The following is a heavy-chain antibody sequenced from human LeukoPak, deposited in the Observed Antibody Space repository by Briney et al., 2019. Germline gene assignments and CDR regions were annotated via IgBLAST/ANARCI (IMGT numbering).Heavy chain of an antibody. Sequence: GGSLRLSCAASGFTFSNYGMSWVRQAPGKGLEWVSGISGSGDSTFYADSVKGRFTISRDNSKNTRYLQMNSLRAEDTAVYYCAKTYYSSRAHYYYYYYMEVWGKGTTVTISS. CDR2: ISGSGDST. J-gene: IGHJ6*03. CDR1: GFTFSNYG. D-gene: IGHD3-10*01. V-gene: IGHV3-23*01. CDR3: AKTYYSSRAHYYYYYYMEV.